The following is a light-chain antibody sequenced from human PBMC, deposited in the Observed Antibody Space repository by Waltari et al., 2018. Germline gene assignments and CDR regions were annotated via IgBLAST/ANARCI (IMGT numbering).Light chain of an antibody. V-gene: IGLV2-11*01. J-gene: IGLJ1*01. CDR3: CSYAGNYV. Sequence: QSALTQPRSVSGSPGQSVTISCTGTSSDVGGYNYVSWYQHHPGKAPKLIIYYVKKRPSGGPARFPGSKSGNTASLTISRLQAEDEADYFCCSYAGNYVFGTGTKVTVL. CDR1: SSDVGGYNY. CDR2: YVK.